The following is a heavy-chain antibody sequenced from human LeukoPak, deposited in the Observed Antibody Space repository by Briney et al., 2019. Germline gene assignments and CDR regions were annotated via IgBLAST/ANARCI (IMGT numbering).Heavy chain of an antibody. Sequence: PGGSLRLSCAASGFTSSNDYMHWVRQAPGKGLEWVSRISGDGINTAYADSVKGRFTISRDNAKNTVYLQMNSLRAEDTALYFCARDHSPGWFDPWGQGALVTVSS. V-gene: IGHV3-74*01. CDR1: GFTSSNDY. CDR2: ISGDGINT. CDR3: ARDHSPGWFDP. J-gene: IGHJ5*02.